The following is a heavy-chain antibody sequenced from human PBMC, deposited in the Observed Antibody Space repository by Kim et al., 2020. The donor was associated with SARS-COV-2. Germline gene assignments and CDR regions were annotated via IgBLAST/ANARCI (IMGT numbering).Heavy chain of an antibody. Sequence: GGSLRLSCAASGFTFSSYDMHWVRQATGKGLEWVSGIGTAGDTFYPGSVKGRFTISVKGRFTISRENAKNALYLQMNTLRAGDTAVYYCARGRVITFGGLLVYDAFDIWGQGTMVTVSP. V-gene: IGHV3-13*01. CDR1: GFTFSSYD. J-gene: IGHJ3*02. CDR2: IGTAGDT. D-gene: IGHD3-16*02. CDR3: ARGRVITFGGLLVYDAFDI.